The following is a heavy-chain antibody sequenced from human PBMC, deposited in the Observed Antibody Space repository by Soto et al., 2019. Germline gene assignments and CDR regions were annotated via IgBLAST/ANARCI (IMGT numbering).Heavy chain of an antibody. D-gene: IGHD3-3*01. CDR2: IYYSGST. J-gene: IGHJ4*02. CDR3: ARLTSGKGYFDY. CDR1: GGSISSYS. Sequence: QVQLQESGPGLVKPSETLSLTCTVSGGSISSYSWSWIRRPPGKGLEWIGYIYYSGSTNSYPSLKSRVTISVDTAQNQFSLKLSSVTAADTAVDYCARLTSGKGYFDYWGKGSLVTVSS. V-gene: IGHV4-59*01.